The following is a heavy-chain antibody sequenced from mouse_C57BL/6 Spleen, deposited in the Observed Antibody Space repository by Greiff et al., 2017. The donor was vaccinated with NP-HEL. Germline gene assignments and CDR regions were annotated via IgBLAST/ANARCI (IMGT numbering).Heavy chain of an antibody. Sequence: VKLEESGPGLVAPSQSLSITCTVSGFSLTSYGVDWVRQSPGKGLEWLGVIWGVGSTHYNSALKSRLSISKDNSKSQVFLKMNSLQTDDTAMYYCASAYYYGSSYPFAYWGQGTLVTVSA. CDR2: IWGVGST. J-gene: IGHJ3*01. D-gene: IGHD1-1*01. CDR3: ASAYYYGSSYPFAY. CDR1: GFSLTSYG. V-gene: IGHV2-6*01.